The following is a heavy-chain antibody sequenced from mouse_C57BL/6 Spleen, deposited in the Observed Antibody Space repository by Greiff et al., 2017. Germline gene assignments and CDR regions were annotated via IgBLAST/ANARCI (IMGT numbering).Heavy chain of an antibody. CDR1: GFTFSSYG. D-gene: IGHD3-3*01. J-gene: IGHJ3*01. Sequence: EVMLVESGGDLVKPGGSLKLSCAASGFTFSSYGMSWVRQTPDKRLEWVATISSGGSYTYYPDSVKGRFTISRDNAKNTLYLQMSSLKSEDTAMYYCASPANWFAYWGQGTLVTVSA. CDR3: ASPANWFAY. V-gene: IGHV5-6*01. CDR2: ISSGGSYT.